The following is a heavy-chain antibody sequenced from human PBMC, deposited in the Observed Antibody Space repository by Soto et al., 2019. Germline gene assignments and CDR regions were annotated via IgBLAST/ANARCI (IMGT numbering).Heavy chain of an antibody. J-gene: IGHJ6*02. CDR3: AAPNRYNWNLAYYYYGMDV. Sequence: ASVKVSCKASGFTFTSSAVQWVRQARGQRLEWIGWIVVGSGNTNYAQKFQERVTITRDMSTSTAYMELSSLRSEDTAVYYCAAPNRYNWNLAYYYYGMDVWGQGTTVTVSS. V-gene: IGHV1-58*01. CDR2: IVVGSGNT. D-gene: IGHD1-20*01. CDR1: GFTFTSSA.